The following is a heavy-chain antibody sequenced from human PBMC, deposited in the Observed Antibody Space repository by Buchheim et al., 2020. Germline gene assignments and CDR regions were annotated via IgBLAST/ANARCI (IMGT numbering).Heavy chain of an antibody. CDR3: ARDPGGPADY. D-gene: IGHD3-16*01. Sequence: DVQLAESGGGLVQPGGSLRLSCAASGFSLSVYWMTWVRQAPGKGLEWVSSISSSSSYIYYADSVKGRFTISRDNAKNSLYLQMNSLRAEDTAVYYCARDPGGPADYWGQGTL. CDR1: GFSLSVYW. J-gene: IGHJ4*02. CDR2: ISSSSSYI. V-gene: IGHV3-21*02.